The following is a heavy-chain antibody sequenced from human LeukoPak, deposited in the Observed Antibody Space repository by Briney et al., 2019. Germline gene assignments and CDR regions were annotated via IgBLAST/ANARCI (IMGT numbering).Heavy chain of an antibody. CDR1: GYSFTSYW. Sequence: GESLKISCKGSGYSFTSYWIGWVRQMLGKGLEWMGIIYPGDSDTRYSPSFQGQVTISADKSISTAYLQWSSLKASDTAMYYCARAPSARSTYFDYWGQGTLVTVSS. D-gene: IGHD5/OR15-5a*01. V-gene: IGHV5-51*01. J-gene: IGHJ4*02. CDR3: ARAPSARSTYFDY. CDR2: IYPGDSDT.